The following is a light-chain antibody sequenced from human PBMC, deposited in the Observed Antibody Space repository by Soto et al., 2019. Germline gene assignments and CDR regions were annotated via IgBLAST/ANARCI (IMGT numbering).Light chain of an antibody. J-gene: IGLJ2*01. CDR3: AAWDDSLSGRVV. V-gene: IGLV1-47*01. CDR1: SYNIGSNY. Sequence: QSVLTQPPSASGTPGQRVTISCSGSSYNIGSNYVYWYQQLPGTAPKLLIYRNNQRPSGVPDRFSGSKSGTSASLAISGLRSEDEADYYCAAWDDSLSGRVVCGGGTKLTVL. CDR2: RNN.